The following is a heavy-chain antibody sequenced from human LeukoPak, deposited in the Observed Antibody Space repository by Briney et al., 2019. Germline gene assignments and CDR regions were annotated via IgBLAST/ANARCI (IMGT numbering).Heavy chain of an antibody. CDR2: INGDGNSI. D-gene: IGHD1-26*01. J-gene: IGHJ4*02. CDR3: ARGKTGSYGLEDY. V-gene: IGHV3-74*01. Sequence: GGSLRLSCAASGFTFSSYWMHWVRQAPGKGLVWVSRINGDGNSINYADSVRGRFTISRDNAKNTLYLLMNSLTAEDTAVYFCARGKTGSYGLEDYLGQGTLVTVSS. CDR1: GFTFSSYW.